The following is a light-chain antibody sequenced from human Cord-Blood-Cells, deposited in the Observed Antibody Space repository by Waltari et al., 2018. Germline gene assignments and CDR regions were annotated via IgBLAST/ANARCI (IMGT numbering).Light chain of an antibody. J-gene: IGKJ2*01. V-gene: IGKV3-15*01. CDR3: QQYNNWYT. Sequence: EIVMTQSPATLSVSPGERATLSCRASQSVSSNLAWYQQKPGQAPRLLIYGASTRATGIPCRFSGSGSGTEFTLTISSLQSEDFAVYYCQQYNNWYTFGQGTKLEIK. CDR2: GAS. CDR1: QSVSSN.